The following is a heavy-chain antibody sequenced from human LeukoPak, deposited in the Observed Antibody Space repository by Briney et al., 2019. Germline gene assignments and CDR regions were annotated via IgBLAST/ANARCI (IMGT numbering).Heavy chain of an antibody. J-gene: IGHJ5*02. D-gene: IGHD2-21*02. CDR3: ASGGVVTAPTRWFDP. V-gene: IGHV4-39*07. CDR2: IYYSGST. Sequence: SETLSLTCTVSGGSISSSSYYWGWIRQPPGKGLEWIGSIYYSGSTYYNPSLKSRVTISVDTSKNQFSLKLSSVTAADTAVYYCASGGVVTAPTRWFDPWGPGTLVTVSS. CDR1: GGSISSSSYY.